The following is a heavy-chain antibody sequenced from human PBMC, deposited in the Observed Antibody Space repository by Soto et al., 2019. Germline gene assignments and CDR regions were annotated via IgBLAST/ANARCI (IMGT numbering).Heavy chain of an antibody. V-gene: IGHV1-2*04. Sequence: WASVKVSCKASGYSFTYYYIHWVRQAPGQGLEWMGWINPNNGGTNFARKFQGWVSVTRDTSISTAYMDLNRLKSDDTAVYYCARASCGGDCWFDFWGQGTLVTVSS. CDR2: INPNNGGT. CDR1: GYSFTYYY. CDR3: ARASCGGDCWFDF. J-gene: IGHJ4*02. D-gene: IGHD2-21*02.